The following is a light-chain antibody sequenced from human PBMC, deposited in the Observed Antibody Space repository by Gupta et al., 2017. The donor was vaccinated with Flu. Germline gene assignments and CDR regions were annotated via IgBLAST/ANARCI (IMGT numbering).Light chain of an antibody. CDR3: HSRESSGNHFV. V-gene: IGLV3-19*01. CDR2: GKN. Sequence: SSALPQAPAVSVALGPTVTITCKGDRLRSYYASWYQQKPGQAPVLVIYGKNNRHSAIPDRFSGSSSGTTASFTTTGAQAEDEADYYCHSRESSGNHFVFGTGTKLTVL. CDR1: RLRSYY. J-gene: IGLJ1*01.